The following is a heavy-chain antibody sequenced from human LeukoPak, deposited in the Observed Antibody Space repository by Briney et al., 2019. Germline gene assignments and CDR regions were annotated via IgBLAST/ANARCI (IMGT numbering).Heavy chain of an antibody. Sequence: PGGSLRLSCAASGFTFSSYWMSWVRQAPGKGLEWAANIKQDGSEKYYVDSVKGRFTIPRDNAKNSLYLQMNSLRAEDTAVYYCARSGSMIVVDLFDYWGQGTLVTVSS. CDR3: ARSGSMIVVDLFDY. CDR1: GFTFSSYW. J-gene: IGHJ4*02. CDR2: IKQDGSEK. D-gene: IGHD3-22*01. V-gene: IGHV3-7*05.